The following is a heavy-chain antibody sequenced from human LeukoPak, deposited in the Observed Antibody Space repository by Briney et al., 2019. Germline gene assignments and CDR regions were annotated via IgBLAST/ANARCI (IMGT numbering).Heavy chain of an antibody. D-gene: IGHD3-3*01. Sequence: ASVKVSCKASGYTFTSYDINRVRQATGQGLEWMGWMNPNSGNTGYAQKFQGRVTMTRNTSISTAYMELSSLRSEDTAVYYCARVYYDFWSGYSRHFDYWGQGTLVTVSS. CDR2: MNPNSGNT. V-gene: IGHV1-8*01. J-gene: IGHJ4*02. CDR3: ARVYYDFWSGYSRHFDY. CDR1: GYTFTSYD.